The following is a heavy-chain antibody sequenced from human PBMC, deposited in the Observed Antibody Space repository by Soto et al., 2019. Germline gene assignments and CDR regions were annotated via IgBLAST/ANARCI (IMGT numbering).Heavy chain of an antibody. V-gene: IGHV1-18*01. D-gene: IGHD6-13*01. Sequence: QVQLVQSGAEVKKPGASVKVSCKASGYTFTSYGISWVRQAPGQGLEWMGWISAYNGNTNYAQKLQGRVTMTTDTSTSTACMELRSLRSDDTAVYYCARDVEAAAGIGWFDPWGQGTLVTVSS. CDR2: ISAYNGNT. CDR1: GYTFTSYG. J-gene: IGHJ5*02. CDR3: ARDVEAAAGIGWFDP.